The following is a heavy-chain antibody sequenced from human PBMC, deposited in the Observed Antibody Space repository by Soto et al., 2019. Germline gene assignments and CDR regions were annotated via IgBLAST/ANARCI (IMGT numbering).Heavy chain of an antibody. CDR2: IYYRGST. CDR1: GGSISSYY. Sequence: QVQLQESGPGLVKPSETLSLTCTVSGGSISSYYWSWIRQPPGNGLEWTGHIYYRGSTNYNPTLKSRVTISVSTSKTQFSLKLSSVTAADTAVYYCARSMGLYRSGGSGYGGDWFDPWGQGTLVTVSS. V-gene: IGHV4-59*01. D-gene: IGHD2-15*01. J-gene: IGHJ5*02. CDR3: ARSMGLYRSGGSGYGGDWFDP.